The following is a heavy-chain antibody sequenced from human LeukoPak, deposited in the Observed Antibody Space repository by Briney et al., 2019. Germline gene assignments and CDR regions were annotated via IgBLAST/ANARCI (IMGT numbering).Heavy chain of an antibody. D-gene: IGHD6-6*01. CDR3: ARVGTSIAALGRFDP. Sequence: SETLSLTCAVYGGSFSGYYWSWIRQPAGKGLESIGHISTSGSTNYNPSLKSRATISVDTSKNQFSLKLSSVTAADTAVYYCARVGTSIAALGRFDPWGQGTLVTVSS. V-gene: IGHV4-59*10. CDR1: GGSFSGYY. CDR2: ISTSGST. J-gene: IGHJ5*02.